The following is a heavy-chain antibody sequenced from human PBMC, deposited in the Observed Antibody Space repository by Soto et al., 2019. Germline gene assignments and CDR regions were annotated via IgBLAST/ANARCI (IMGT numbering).Heavy chain of an antibody. J-gene: IGHJ6*02. CDR2: IYHSGST. D-gene: IGHD2-8*01. V-gene: IGHV4-4*02. CDR3: ARRGYCTNGVCYYGMDV. CDR1: GGSISSSNW. Sequence: QVQLQESGPGLVKPSGTLSLTCAVSGGSISSSNWWSWVRQPPGKGLEWIGEIYHSGSTNYYPSLKSRVTMPVDKSKNQFSLKLSSVTAADTGVYYCARRGYCTNGVCYYGMDVWGQGTTVTVSS.